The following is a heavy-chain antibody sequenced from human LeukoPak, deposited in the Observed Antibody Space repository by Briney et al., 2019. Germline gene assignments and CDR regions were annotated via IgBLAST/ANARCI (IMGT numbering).Heavy chain of an antibody. V-gene: IGHV4-4*07. J-gene: IGHJ4*02. CDR1: GGSISGYY. CDR3: ARDYDY. Sequence: PSETLSLTCSVSGGSISGYYWSWIRQPAGKGLEWIGRIYSSGSTNYNPSLKSRVTMSVDTSKKQFSLKLSSVTAADTALYYCARDYDYWGQGTLVTVSS. CDR2: IYSSGST.